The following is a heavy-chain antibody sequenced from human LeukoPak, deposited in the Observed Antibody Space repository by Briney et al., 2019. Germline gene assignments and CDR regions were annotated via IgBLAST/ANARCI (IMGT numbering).Heavy chain of an antibody. V-gene: IGHV3-23*01. CDR2: LCVSGGST. CDR3: SKLIVASLYGAFDI. D-gene: IGHD5-12*01. J-gene: IGHJ3*02. CDR1: RFTSSTYA. Sequence: GGSLRLSCAASRFTSSTYAMSWVRHAPGKGLEWVSPLCVSGGSTYYADTVKGGFTTSTENTTKTLYLHMKTPRAADTPPYYCSKLIVASLYGAFDIWGQGTMVTVSS.